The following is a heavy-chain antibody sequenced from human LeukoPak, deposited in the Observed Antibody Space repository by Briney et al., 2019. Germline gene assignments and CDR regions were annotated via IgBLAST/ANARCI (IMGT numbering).Heavy chain of an antibody. J-gene: IGHJ4*02. D-gene: IGHD6-19*01. V-gene: IGHV1-46*01. CDR2: INPSGGST. CDR1: GYTFTSYY. Sequence: GASVKVSCKASGYTFTSYYMHWVRQAPGQGLEWMGIINPSGGSTSYAQKFQGRVTMTRDMSTSTVYMELSSLRSEDTAVYYCARDGPDSSGHVKSLSFDYWGQGTLVTVSS. CDR3: ARDGPDSSGHVKSLSFDY.